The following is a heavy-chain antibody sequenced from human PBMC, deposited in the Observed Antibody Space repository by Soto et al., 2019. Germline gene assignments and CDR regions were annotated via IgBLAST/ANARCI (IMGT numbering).Heavy chain of an antibody. J-gene: IGHJ2*01. CDR1: GGSISSSSPY. V-gene: IGHV4-39*01. Sequence: QLQLQESGPGLVKPSETLSLTCTVSGGSISSSSPYWGWIRQPPGEGLEWIGSIYYSGNTFYNPSLKSRVTISVDTSKNQFSLKLSSVTAADTAVYYCARRAASWYFALWGRGTLVTVSS. CDR2: IYYSGNT. CDR3: ARRAASWYFAL.